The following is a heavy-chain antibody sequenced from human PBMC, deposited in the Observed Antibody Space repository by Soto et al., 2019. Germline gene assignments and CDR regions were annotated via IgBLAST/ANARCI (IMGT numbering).Heavy chain of an antibody. V-gene: IGHV3-9*01. D-gene: IGHD3-9*01. CDR3: AKDIFRGASNVRLRYFDWHGADAFDI. J-gene: IGHJ3*02. CDR2: ISWNSGSI. CDR1: GFTFDDYA. Sequence: GGSLRLSCAASGFTFDDYAMHWVRQAPGKGLEWVSGISWNSGSIGYADSVKGRFTISRGNAKNSLYLQMNSLRAEDTALYYCAKDIFRGASNVRLRYFDWHGADAFDIWGQGTMVTVSS.